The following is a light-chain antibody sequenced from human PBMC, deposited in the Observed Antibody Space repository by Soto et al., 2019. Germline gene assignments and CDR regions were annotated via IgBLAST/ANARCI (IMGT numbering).Light chain of an antibody. CDR3: ATWDSSLSAVV. J-gene: IGLJ2*01. Sequence: QSVLTQPPSVSAPPGQKVTISCSGSSSNIGNNYVSWYQQFPGAAPKLLIYDNYWRPSGIPDRFSASKSGTSATLGITGLQTGDEADYYCATWDSSLSAVVVGGGTKVTVL. CDR2: DNY. V-gene: IGLV1-51*01. CDR1: SSNIGNNY.